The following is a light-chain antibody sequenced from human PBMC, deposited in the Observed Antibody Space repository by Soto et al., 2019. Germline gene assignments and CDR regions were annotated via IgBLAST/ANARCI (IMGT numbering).Light chain of an antibody. J-gene: IGKJ2*01. CDR2: AAS. CDR1: QGVSSN. CDR3: QQYNNWPPFT. V-gene: IGKV3-15*01. Sequence: EIVMTQSPSTLSVSPGDRVTLSCRASQGVSSNLAWYQQKPGQAPSLLIYAASTRATGTPARFSGSGSGTEVTLTISSLQSEDFVVYYCQQYNNWPPFTFGQGTKLEI.